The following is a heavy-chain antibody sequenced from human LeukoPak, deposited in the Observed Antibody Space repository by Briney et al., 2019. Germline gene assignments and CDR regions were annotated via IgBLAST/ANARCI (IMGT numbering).Heavy chain of an antibody. J-gene: IGHJ4*02. CDR2: APHDRSSP. V-gene: IGHV3-30*18. CDR3: AKLFDGWVATASDY. CDR1: GFRFNSHH. D-gene: IGHD6-13*01. Sequence: GGSLRLSCAVSGFRFNSHHMHWVRQAPNKGLEWVAVAPHDRSSPSHAASVNGRFTISRDNSKNTLYLQMNSLRAEDTAMYYCAKLFDGWVATASDYWGQGTLVTVSS.